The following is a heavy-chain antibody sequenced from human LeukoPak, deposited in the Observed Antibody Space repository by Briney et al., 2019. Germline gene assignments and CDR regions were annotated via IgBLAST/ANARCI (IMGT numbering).Heavy chain of an antibody. V-gene: IGHV4-39*01. CDR3: ARGPYDAFDI. Sequence: PSETLSLTCTVSGGSISSSSYYWGWIRQPPGRGLEWIVSIYYSGSTYYNPSLKSRITISVDTSKNQFSLKLSSVTAADTAVYYCARGPYDAFDIWGQGTMVTVSS. CDR2: IYYSGST. J-gene: IGHJ3*02. CDR1: GGSISSSSYY. D-gene: IGHD5-12*01.